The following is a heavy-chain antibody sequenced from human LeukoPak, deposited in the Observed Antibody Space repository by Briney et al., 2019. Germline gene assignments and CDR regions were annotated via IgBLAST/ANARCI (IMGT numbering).Heavy chain of an antibody. CDR2: INHSGTT. V-gene: IGHV4-39*07. Sequence: SETLSLTCDVSGGSISSSSYYWGWIRQPPGKGLEWIGEINHSGTTNYSPSLKSRVSISVDTSKNQFSLKLNSVTAADAAMYYCASHYSSGSYRYTGSFDSWGQGMLVNVSS. J-gene: IGHJ4*02. D-gene: IGHD3-16*02. CDR3: ASHYSSGSYRYTGSFDS. CDR1: GGSISSSSYY.